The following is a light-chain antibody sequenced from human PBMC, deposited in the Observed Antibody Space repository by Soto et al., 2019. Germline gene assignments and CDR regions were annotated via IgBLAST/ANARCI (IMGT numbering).Light chain of an antibody. V-gene: IGKV3-15*01. CDR3: QQYNNWPPMYT. Sequence: EIVMTQSPATLSVSPGERATLSCRASQSVSSNLAWYQQKPGQAPRLLIYGASPRATGIPARFSGSGSGTEFTLTISILQSEDFAVYYCQQYNNWPPMYTFGQGTKLEIK. CDR1: QSVSSN. J-gene: IGKJ2*01. CDR2: GAS.